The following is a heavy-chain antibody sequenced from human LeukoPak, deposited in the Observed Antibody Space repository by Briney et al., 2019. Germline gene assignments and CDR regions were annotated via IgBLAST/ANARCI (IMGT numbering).Heavy chain of an antibody. CDR1: GYTFPAYY. V-gene: IGHV1-2*02. J-gene: IGHJ6*02. CDR2: INPNSGGT. D-gene: IGHD2-15*01. CDR3: ANLRRVVANDDYYYGMDV. Sequence: ASVKVSCKAPGYTFPAYYMHWVRQAPGQGLEWMGWINPNSGGTNYAQKFQGRVTITADESTSTAYMELSSLRSEDTAVYYCANLRRVVANDDYYYGMDVWGQGTTVTVS.